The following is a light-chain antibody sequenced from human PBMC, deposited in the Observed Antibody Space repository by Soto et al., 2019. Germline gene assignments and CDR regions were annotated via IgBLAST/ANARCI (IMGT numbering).Light chain of an antibody. CDR3: QQYGSSPYT. V-gene: IGKV3-20*01. J-gene: IGKJ2*01. CDR2: DAS. Sequence: EIVLIQSPATLSLSPGERATLSCRASQSVSSSLAWYQQNPGQAPRLLIFDASNRATGIPVRFSGSGSGTDFTLTISSLEPEDFAVYYCQQYGSSPYTFGQGTNLEIK. CDR1: QSVSSS.